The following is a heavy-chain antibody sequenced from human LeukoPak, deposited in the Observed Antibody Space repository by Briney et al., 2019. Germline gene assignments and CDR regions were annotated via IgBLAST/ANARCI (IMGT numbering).Heavy chain of an antibody. CDR1: GGSISSGDYY. Sequence: SQTLSLTCTVSGGSISSGDYYWSWIRQPPGKGLEWIGYIYYSGSTYYNPSLKSRVTISVDTSKNQFSLKLSSVTAADTAVYYCARAGPPYDILTGYETYYFDYWGQETLVTVSS. J-gene: IGHJ4*02. V-gene: IGHV4-30-4*01. CDR3: ARAGPPYDILTGYETYYFDY. D-gene: IGHD3-9*01. CDR2: IYYSGST.